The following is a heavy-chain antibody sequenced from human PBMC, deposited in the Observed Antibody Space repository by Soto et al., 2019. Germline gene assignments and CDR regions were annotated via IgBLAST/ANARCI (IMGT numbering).Heavy chain of an antibody. CDR1: GFTFSSYA. D-gene: IGHD3-22*01. CDR2: ISSNGGST. J-gene: IGHJ5*02. CDR3: VKDTYYYDSSEGPIAP. Sequence: GGSLRLSCSASGFTFSSYAMHWVRQAPGKGLEYVSAISSNGGSTYYADSVKGRFTISRDNSKNTLYLQMSSLRAEDTAVYYCVKDTYYYDSSEGPIAPRGQGTLVTVSS. V-gene: IGHV3-64D*06.